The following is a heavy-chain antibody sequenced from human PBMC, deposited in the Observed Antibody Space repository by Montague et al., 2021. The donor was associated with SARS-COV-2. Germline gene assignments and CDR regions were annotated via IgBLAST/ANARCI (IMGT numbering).Heavy chain of an antibody. CDR2: VFHSGRT. D-gene: IGHD3-16*01. CDR3: VGGRGGVHPHAFPM. Sequence: SETLSLTCTVSGASLTSYYWSWIRQSPGKGLEWVGCVFHSGRTNFHPSLRSRATMSLDTSKDNFSLRLTSVTAEDAAVYYCVGGRGGVHPHAFPMWGQGTMVTVSS. J-gene: IGHJ3*02. V-gene: IGHV4-4*07. CDR1: GASLTSYY.